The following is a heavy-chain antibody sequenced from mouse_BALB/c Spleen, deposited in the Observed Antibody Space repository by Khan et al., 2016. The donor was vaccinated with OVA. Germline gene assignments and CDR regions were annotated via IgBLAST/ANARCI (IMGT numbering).Heavy chain of an antibody. CDR2: ISSGSTYT. CDR1: GFSFSSYT. CDR3: TSDGSYAHWYSDV. J-gene: IGHJ1*01. Sequence: EVELVESGGGLVNPGGSLKLSCAASGFSFSSYTMSWVRQTPEKRLEWVATISSGSTYTYYPDSVKGRFAISRDNAKNTLYLQMSSLKSEDTAMYDCTSDGSYAHWYSDVWGAGTTVTVDS. D-gene: IGHD1-1*02. V-gene: IGHV5-6-4*01.